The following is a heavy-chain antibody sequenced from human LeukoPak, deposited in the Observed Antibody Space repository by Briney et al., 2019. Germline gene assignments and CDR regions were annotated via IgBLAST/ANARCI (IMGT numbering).Heavy chain of an antibody. V-gene: IGHV3-23*01. CDR1: GFTFSSYA. Sequence: GGSLRLSCAASGFTFSSYAMSWVRQAPGKGLEWVSAISGSGGSTYYADSVKGRFTISKDNSKNTLYLQMNSLRAEDTAVYYCAKDLSPASIAAAGTGSMDVWGQGTTVTVSS. J-gene: IGHJ6*02. CDR2: ISGSGGST. CDR3: AKDLSPASIAAAGTGSMDV. D-gene: IGHD6-13*01.